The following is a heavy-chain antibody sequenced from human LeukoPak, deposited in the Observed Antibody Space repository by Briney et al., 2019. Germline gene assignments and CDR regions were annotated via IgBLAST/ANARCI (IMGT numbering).Heavy chain of an antibody. CDR3: ARENNDSRGYGGYYMDV. J-gene: IGHJ6*03. V-gene: IGHV4-31*03. CDR2: IYYSGST. Sequence: SATLSLTCTVSGGSITSGSYYWSWIRQHPGKGLEWIGYIYYSGSTYYNPSLKSRVTISVDTSKSQFSLKLSSVTAADTAVYYCARENNDSRGYGGYYMDVWGKGTTVTVSS. D-gene: IGHD3-22*01. CDR1: GGSITSGSYY.